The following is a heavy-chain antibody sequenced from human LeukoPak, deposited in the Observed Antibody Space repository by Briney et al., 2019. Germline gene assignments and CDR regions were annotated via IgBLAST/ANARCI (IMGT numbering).Heavy chain of an antibody. V-gene: IGHV4-59*01. Sequence: SETLSLTCTVSGGSIRSYYWSWIRQPPGKGLEWIGYIYYSGSTNYNPSLKSRVTISVDTSKNQFSLKLSSVTAADTAVYYCARGLGGIELDYWGQGTLVTVSS. J-gene: IGHJ4*02. CDR3: ARGLGGIELDY. D-gene: IGHD5-18*01. CDR1: GGSIRSYY. CDR2: IYYSGST.